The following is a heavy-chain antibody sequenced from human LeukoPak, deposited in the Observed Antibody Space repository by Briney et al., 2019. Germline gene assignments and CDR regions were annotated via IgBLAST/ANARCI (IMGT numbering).Heavy chain of an antibody. J-gene: IGHJ4*02. V-gene: IGHV4-34*01. CDR2: INHSGST. CDR1: GGSLSGYY. Sequence: SETLSLTCGVYGGSLSGYYWSWIRQPPGKGLEWIGEINHSGSTNYNPSLKSRVTISVDTSKNQFSLKLSSVTAADTAVYYCARGYYYDSSPTSRFDYWGQGTLVTVSS. CDR3: ARGYYYDSSPTSRFDY. D-gene: IGHD3-22*01.